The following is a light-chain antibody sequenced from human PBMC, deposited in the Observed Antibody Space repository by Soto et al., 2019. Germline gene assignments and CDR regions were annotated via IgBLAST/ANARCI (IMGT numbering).Light chain of an antibody. Sequence: IVMTQSPATLSVSPGERATLSCRASQSVSSNLAWYQQKPGQAPRLLIYGASTRATGIPARFSGSGSGTEFTLTISSLQSEDFAVYYCQQYHNWPQTFGQGTK. CDR3: QQYHNWPQT. V-gene: IGKV3-15*01. CDR1: QSVSSN. CDR2: GAS. J-gene: IGKJ1*01.